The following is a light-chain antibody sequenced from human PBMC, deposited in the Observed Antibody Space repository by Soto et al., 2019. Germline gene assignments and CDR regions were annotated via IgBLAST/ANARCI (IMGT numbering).Light chain of an antibody. CDR3: QPYRSSLWT. Sequence: EMGWTRSPGTLYLSPGERATLSCRASQSVSSNYLTWYQQKPGQAPRLLIYGASNRATGIPDRFSGSGSGTDFTLTISRLEPEDFAVYYCQPYRSSLWTSGQGTKLDIK. CDR1: QSVSSNY. CDR2: GAS. J-gene: IGKJ1*01. V-gene: IGKV3-20*01.